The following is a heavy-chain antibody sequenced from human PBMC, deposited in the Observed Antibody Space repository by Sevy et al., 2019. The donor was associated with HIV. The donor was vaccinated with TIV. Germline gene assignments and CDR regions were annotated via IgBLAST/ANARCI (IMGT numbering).Heavy chain of an antibody. Sequence: SETLSLTCTVSGGSVSSGSYYWSWIRQPPGKGLEWIGYIYYSGSTNYNPSLKSRVTISVDTSKNQFSLKLGSVTAADTAVYYCASNYYGSMWGQGTLVTVSS. CDR1: GGSVSSGSYY. D-gene: IGHD3-10*01. V-gene: IGHV4-61*01. CDR2: IYYSGST. CDR3: ASNYYGSM. J-gene: IGHJ4*02.